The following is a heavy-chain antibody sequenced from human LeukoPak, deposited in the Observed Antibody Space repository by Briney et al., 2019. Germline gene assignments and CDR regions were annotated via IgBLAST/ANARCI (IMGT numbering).Heavy chain of an antibody. CDR3: ARDYDILTGYRFDY. D-gene: IGHD3-9*01. CDR1: GFTFSSYW. CDR2: IKQDGSEK. Sequence: GGSLRLSCAASGFTFSSYWMSWVRQAPGKGLEWVANIKQDGSEKYYVDSVKGRFTISRDNAKNSLYLQMNSLRAEDTAVYHCARDYDILTGYRFDYWGQGTLVTVSS. V-gene: IGHV3-7*01. J-gene: IGHJ4*02.